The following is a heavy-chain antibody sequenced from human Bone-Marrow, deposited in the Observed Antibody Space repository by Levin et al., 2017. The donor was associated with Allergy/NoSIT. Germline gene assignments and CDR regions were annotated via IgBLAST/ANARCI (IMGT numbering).Heavy chain of an antibody. CDR1: GGSIISYY. V-gene: IGHV4-59*08. CDR2: IYYSGST. D-gene: IGHD3-3*01. Sequence: GSLRLSCTVSGGSIISYYWSWIRQSPGKGLEWIGCIYYSGSTNYNPSLKSRVTVSIDTSKNQFSLKLSSVTAADTAVYYCARRPSGWRAFDIWGQGTMVTVSS. J-gene: IGHJ3*02. CDR3: ARRPSGWRAFDI.